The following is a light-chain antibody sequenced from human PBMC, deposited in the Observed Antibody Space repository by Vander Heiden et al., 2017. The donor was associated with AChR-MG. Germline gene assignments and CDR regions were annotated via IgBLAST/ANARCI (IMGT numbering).Light chain of an antibody. J-gene: IGKJ1*01. CDR3: QQYGTSPPWT. CDR1: QSVSRY. Sequence: EIVLTQSPGTLSLSPGERATLSCRTSQSVSRYFAWYQQKPGQAPRLLIYAASNRASGIPDRFAGSGSGTDFTLTISRREAEDFAVYYCQQYGTSPPWTFGQGTKVEIK. CDR2: AAS. V-gene: IGKV3-20*01.